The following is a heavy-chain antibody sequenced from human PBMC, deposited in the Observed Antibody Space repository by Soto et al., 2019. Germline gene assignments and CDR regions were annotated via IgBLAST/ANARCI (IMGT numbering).Heavy chain of an antibody. CDR3: ARVKGTKKSSPIDY. V-gene: IGHV3-21*01. CDR1: GFTFSSYS. J-gene: IGHJ4*02. CDR2: ISSSSSYI. D-gene: IGHD2-8*01. Sequence: GGSLRLSCAASGFTFSSYSMNWVRQAPGKGLEWVSSISSSSSYIYYADSVKGRFTISRDNAKNSLYLQMNSLRAEDTAVYYCARVKGTKKSSPIDYWGQGTLVTVSS.